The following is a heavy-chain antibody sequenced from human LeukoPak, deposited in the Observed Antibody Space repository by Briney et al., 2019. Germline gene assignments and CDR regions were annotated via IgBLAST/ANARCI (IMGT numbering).Heavy chain of an antibody. CDR2: IITIFGTA. CDR1: GGTFSSYA. J-gene: IGHJ6*03. V-gene: IGHV1-69*13. D-gene: IGHD3-10*01. CDR3: ARVVPPVWFGELLPTENYYYYMDV. Sequence: GASVKVSCKTSGGTFSSYAISWVRQAPGQGLEWMGGIITIFGTAKYAQKFQGRVTITADESTTTAYMELSSLRSEDTAVYYCARVVPPVWFGELLPTENYYYYMDVWGKGTTVTVSS.